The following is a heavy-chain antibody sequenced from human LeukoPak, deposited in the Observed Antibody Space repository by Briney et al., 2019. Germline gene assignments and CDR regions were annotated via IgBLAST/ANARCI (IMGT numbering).Heavy chain of an antibody. D-gene: IGHD2-15*01. CDR2: MNPNSGNT. Sequence: ASVKVSCKASEYTFTSYDINWVRQATGQGLEWMGWMNPNSGNTGYAQKFQGRVTMTRDTSTSTVYMELSSLRSEDTAVYYCARRIDHYYYGMDVWGQGTTVTVSS. V-gene: IGHV1-8*01. CDR1: EYTFTSYD. J-gene: IGHJ6*02. CDR3: ARRIDHYYYGMDV.